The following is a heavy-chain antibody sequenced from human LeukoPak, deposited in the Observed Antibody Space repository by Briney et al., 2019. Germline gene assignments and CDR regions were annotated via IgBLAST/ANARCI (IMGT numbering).Heavy chain of an antibody. Sequence: QPGGSLRLSCAASGFTFSSYWMHWVRQAPGKGLEWVSAISGSGGSTYYADSVKGRFTISRDNSKNTLYLQMNSLRAEDTAVYYCATPRMNFDWLFDYWGQGTLVTVSP. CDR3: ATPRMNFDWLFDY. V-gene: IGHV3-23*01. CDR1: GFTFSSYW. J-gene: IGHJ4*02. D-gene: IGHD3-9*01. CDR2: ISGSGGST.